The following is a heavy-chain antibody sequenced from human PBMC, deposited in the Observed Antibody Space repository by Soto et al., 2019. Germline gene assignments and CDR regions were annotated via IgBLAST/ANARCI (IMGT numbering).Heavy chain of an antibody. CDR2: IYYSGST. CDR1: GGSISSSSYY. D-gene: IGHD6-13*01. CDR3: ARIRYSSSWYRQGYYYYYMDV. J-gene: IGHJ6*03. Sequence: SETLSLTCTVSGGSISSSSYYWGWIRQPPGKGLEWFGSIYYSGSTYYNPSLKSRVTISVDTSKNQFSLKLSSVTAADTAVYYCARIRYSSSWYRQGYYYYYMDVWGKGTTVTVSS. V-gene: IGHV4-39*01.